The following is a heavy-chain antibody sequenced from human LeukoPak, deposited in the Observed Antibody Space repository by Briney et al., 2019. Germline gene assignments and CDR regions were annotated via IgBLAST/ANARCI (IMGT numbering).Heavy chain of an antibody. V-gene: IGHV3-64*01. J-gene: IGHJ4*02. D-gene: IGHD2-2*01. CDR2: ISSTGGST. CDR3: ARGPLYCSSTSCYTFDY. CDR1: GFTFSDYA. Sequence: GGSLRLSCAVSGFTFSDYAMHWVRQAPGKGLEYVSAISSTGGSTYYANSVKGRFTISRDNSKNTLYLQMGSLRAEDMAVYYCARGPLYCSSTSCYTFDYWGQGTLVTVSS.